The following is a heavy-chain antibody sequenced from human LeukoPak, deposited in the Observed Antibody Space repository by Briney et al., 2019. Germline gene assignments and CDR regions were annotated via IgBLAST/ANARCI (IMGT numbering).Heavy chain of an antibody. D-gene: IGHD2-2*01. V-gene: IGHV4-39*07. CDR3: ARGLSSTSWGYYYYYYMDV. Sequence: SETLSLTCTVSGGSISSSSYYWGWIRQPPGKGLEWIGSIYYSGSTYYNPSLKSRVTISVDTSKNQFSLKLSSVTAADTAVYYCARGLSSTSWGYYYYYYMDVWGKGTTVTVSS. CDR1: GGSISSSSYY. CDR2: IYYSGST. J-gene: IGHJ6*03.